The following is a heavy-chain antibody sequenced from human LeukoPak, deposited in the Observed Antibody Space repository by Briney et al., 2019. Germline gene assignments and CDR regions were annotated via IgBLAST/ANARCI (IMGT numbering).Heavy chain of an antibody. CDR2: INHSGST. V-gene: IGHV4-34*01. CDR1: GGSFSGYY. D-gene: IGHD3-3*01. Sequence: SETLSLTCAVYGGSFSGYYWSWIRQPPGKGLEWIGEINHSGSTNHNPSLKSRVTISVDTSKNQFSLKLSSVTAADTAVYYCARGRLEWLLYGAFDIWGQGTMVTVSS. J-gene: IGHJ3*02. CDR3: ARGRLEWLLYGAFDI.